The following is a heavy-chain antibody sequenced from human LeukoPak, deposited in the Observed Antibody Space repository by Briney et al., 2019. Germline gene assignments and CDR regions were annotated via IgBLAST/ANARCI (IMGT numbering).Heavy chain of an antibody. CDR3: ARGLGYCSTPDCPARVYCFDY. CDR2: INPSSGST. D-gene: IGHD2-15*01. V-gene: IGHV1-46*01. J-gene: IGHJ4*02. CDR1: GYTFTSQY. Sequence: GASVKVSCKASGYTFTSQYVYWVRQAPGQGLEWMGIINPSSGSTNYAQKFQGRVTMTRDTSTSTVYMELSSLRSEDTAVYYCARGLGYCSTPDCPARVYCFDYWGQGTLVTVSS.